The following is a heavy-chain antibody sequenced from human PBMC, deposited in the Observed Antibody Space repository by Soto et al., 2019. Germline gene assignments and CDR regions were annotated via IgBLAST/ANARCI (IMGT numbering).Heavy chain of an antibody. CDR3: ARGHGSPYYYYYYMDV. V-gene: IGHV4-39*07. CDR2: IYYSGST. D-gene: IGHD3-10*01. CDR1: GGSISSSSYY. J-gene: IGHJ6*03. Sequence: SETLSLTCTVSGGSISSSSYYWGWIRQPPGKGLEWIGCIYYSGSTYYNPSLKSRVTISVDTSKNQFSLKLSSVTAADTAVYYCARGHGSPYYYYYYMDVWGKGTTVTVSS.